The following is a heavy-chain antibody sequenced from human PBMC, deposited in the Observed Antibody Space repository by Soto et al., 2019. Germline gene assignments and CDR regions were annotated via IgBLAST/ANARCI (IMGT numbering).Heavy chain of an antibody. CDR3: ARMETFGSLNWFDP. Sequence: XSVKVSCNASGYSFTNNDVSWVRQATGQGLEWMGWMNPGSGDTGYAQRFQGRVTMTRDISIATAYMELSSLRSDDTAIYYCARMETFGSLNWFDPWGQGTLVTVSS. CDR2: MNPGSGDT. J-gene: IGHJ5*02. D-gene: IGHD3-16*01. V-gene: IGHV1-8*01. CDR1: GYSFTNND.